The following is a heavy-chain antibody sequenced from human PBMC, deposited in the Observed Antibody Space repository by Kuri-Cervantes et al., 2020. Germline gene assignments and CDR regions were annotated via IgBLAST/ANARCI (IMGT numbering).Heavy chain of an antibody. Sequence: ASVKVSCKASGYSLGNYGINWVRQAPGQGPEWMGWINTNTGNPAYAQGFTGRFVFSLDTSVSTAYLQISSLEPEDSAVYYCARGGMFDYWGQGSLVTVPS. CDR3: ARGGMFDY. J-gene: IGHJ4*02. CDR2: INTNTGNP. D-gene: IGHD1-14*01. CDR1: GYSLGNYG. V-gene: IGHV7-4-1*02.